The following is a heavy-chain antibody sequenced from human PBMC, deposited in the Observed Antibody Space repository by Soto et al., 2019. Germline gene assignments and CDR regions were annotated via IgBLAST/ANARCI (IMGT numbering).Heavy chain of an antibody. V-gene: IGHV3-48*02. J-gene: IGHJ4*02. CDR2: ISSNSISI. CDR1: GFTFSNYN. Sequence: EVQLVESGGGLVQPGGSLRLSCATSGFTFSNYNMNWVRQAPGKGLEWVSYISSNSISIYYADSVKGRFTISRDNAQNSLYLQMNSLRDEDTAVYYCARAGIWGQGTLVTVSS. D-gene: IGHD6-13*01. CDR3: ARAGI.